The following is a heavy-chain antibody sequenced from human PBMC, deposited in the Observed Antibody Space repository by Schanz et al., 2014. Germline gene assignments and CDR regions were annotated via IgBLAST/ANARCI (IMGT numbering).Heavy chain of an antibody. Sequence: QVQLVESGGGVVQPGRSLRLSCAASGFSFSTYAMHWVRQAPGKGLRCVAVISGNGGEKYYADSVKGRFTISRDNAKNTLYLQMNSLRAEDTAVYYCARDRQQLVGRIGYYYGMDVWGQGTTVTVSS. CDR3: ARDRQQLVGRIGYYYGMDV. D-gene: IGHD6-13*01. CDR2: ISGNGGEK. CDR1: GFSFSTYA. V-gene: IGHV3-30*04. J-gene: IGHJ6*02.